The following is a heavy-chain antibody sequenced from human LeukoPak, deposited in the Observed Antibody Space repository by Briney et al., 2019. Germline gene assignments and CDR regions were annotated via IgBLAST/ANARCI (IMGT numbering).Heavy chain of an antibody. J-gene: IGHJ4*02. CDR3: AKDIQGYSSSWFDY. V-gene: IGHV3-9*01. Sequence: PGGSLRLSCAASGFTFDDYAMHWVRQAPGKGVEWVSGISWNSGSIGYADSVKGRFTISRDNAKNSLYLQMNSLRAEDTALYYCAKDIQGYSSSWFDYWGQGTLVTVSS. CDR2: ISWNSGSI. CDR1: GFTFDDYA. D-gene: IGHD6-13*01.